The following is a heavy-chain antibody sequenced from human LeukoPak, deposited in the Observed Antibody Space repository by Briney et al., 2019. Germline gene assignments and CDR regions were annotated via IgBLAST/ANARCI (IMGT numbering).Heavy chain of an antibody. CDR1: GCTFPHHG. V-gene: IGHV1-8*03. Sequence: ASVTVSCKRSGCTFPHHGIHWGRQATGQGLEWMGYMNPNSGNSAYAQKFQGRVTITTDASISTAYMELSGLRSEDTALYYCAREGLDYWGQGTLVTVSS. J-gene: IGHJ4*02. CDR2: MNPNSGNS. CDR3: AREGLDY.